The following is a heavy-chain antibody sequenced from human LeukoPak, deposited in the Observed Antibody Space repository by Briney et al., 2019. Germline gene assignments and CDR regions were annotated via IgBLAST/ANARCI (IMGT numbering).Heavy chain of an antibody. V-gene: IGHV3-66*01. J-gene: IGHJ4*02. CDR2: IYSGGST. Sequence: GGSLRLSCAASGFTVSSNYMSWVRQAPGKGLEWVSVIYSGGSTYYADSVKGRFTISRDNSKNTLYLQMNSLRAEDTAVYYCARDYMVRGINDYWGQGTLVTVSS. CDR1: GFTVSSNY. CDR3: ARDYMVRGINDY. D-gene: IGHD3-10*01.